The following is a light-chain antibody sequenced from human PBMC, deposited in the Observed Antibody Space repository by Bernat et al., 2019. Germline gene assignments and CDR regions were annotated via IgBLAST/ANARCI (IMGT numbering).Light chain of an antibody. CDR3: SAWDTSLSGWV. V-gene: IGLV10-54*04. CDR2: RNN. CDR1: SNNVGNQG. Sequence: QAGLTQPPSVSKGLRQTATLTCTGNSNNVGNQGSSWLQQHQGHPPKLLSYRNNNRPSGISERFSASRSGNTASLTITGLQPGDEADYYCSAWDTSLSGWVFGGGTKLTVL. J-gene: IGLJ3*02.